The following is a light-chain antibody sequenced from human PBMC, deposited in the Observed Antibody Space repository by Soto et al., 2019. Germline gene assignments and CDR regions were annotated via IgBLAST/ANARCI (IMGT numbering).Light chain of an antibody. Sequence: QSVLTQPPSVSGAPGQRVTISCTGSSSNIGAGYDVHWYQQLPGTAPKLLIYGNSNRPSGVPDRFSGSKSGTSASLAITWLQAEDESDYYGQSYDRSRSGLSAVFGGGTQLTVL. CDR1: SSNIGAGYD. CDR3: QSYDRSRSGLSAV. V-gene: IGLV1-40*01. CDR2: GNS. J-gene: IGLJ7*01.